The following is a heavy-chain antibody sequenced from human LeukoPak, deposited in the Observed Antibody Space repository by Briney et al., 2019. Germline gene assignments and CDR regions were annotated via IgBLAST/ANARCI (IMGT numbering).Heavy chain of an antibody. J-gene: IGHJ5*02. CDR2: IYPAHSDV. Sequence: GESLKISCNGSGYTFPSYWIAWVRQMPGKGLEWMGDIYPAHSDVRYNPSFQGQVTISADTSISAAYLQWSSLRASDTATYFCERRHSYCTGSSCYLYLDPLGQETLVTGSS. V-gene: IGHV5-51*01. D-gene: IGHD2-8*02. CDR3: ERRHSYCTGSSCYLYLDP. CDR1: GYTFPSYW.